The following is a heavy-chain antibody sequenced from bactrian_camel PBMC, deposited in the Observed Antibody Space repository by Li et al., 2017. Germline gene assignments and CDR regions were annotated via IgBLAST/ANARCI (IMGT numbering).Heavy chain of an antibody. V-gene: IGHV3S6*01. D-gene: IGHD4*01. Sequence: HVQLVESGGGLVQPGGSLRLSCVASGFTFRNYLMMWVRQNPGKGLEWVSTIYSESGGQTSYADSVRGRFTLSRDNAKNTMWLQMNSLKAEDTAVYYCAAEGDYSDIDVGADFGYWGQGTQVTVS. CDR2: IYSESGGQT. J-gene: IGHJ6*01. CDR1: GFTFRNYL. CDR3: AAEGDYSDIDVGADFGY.